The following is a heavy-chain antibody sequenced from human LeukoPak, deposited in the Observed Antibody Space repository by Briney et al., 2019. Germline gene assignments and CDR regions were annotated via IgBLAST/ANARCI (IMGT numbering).Heavy chain of an antibody. V-gene: IGHV4-59*06. CDR3: AREEALYGSGSYYFDY. D-gene: IGHD3-10*01. CDR2: IYYSGST. Sequence: SETLSLTCTVSGGSISSYYWSWIRQHPGKGLEWIGYIYYSGSTYYNPSLKSRVTISVDTSKNQFSLKLSSVTAADTAVYYCAREEALYGSGSYYFDYWGQGTLVTVSS. J-gene: IGHJ4*02. CDR1: GGSISSYY.